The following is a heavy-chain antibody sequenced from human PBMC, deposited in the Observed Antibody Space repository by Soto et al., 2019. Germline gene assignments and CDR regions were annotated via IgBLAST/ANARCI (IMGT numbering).Heavy chain of an antibody. V-gene: IGHV1-18*01. D-gene: IGHD3-10*01. CDR3: ATYYFGSGSYYRLDNW. CDR1: GYIFSFG. Sequence: GWVKVSCKVSGYIFSFGFSWVRHAPGQGLEWMGCISASDGSTNSASKFRGRISMTTDTSTHTAYLDLLRLTSDDTAMYFCATYYFGSGSYYRLDNW. J-gene: IGHJ5*01. CDR2: ISASDGST.